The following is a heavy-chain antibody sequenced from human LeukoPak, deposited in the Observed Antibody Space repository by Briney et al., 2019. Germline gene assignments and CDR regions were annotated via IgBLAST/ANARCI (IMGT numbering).Heavy chain of an antibody. CDR1: GFTFSSYG. D-gene: IGHD6-13*01. J-gene: IGHJ4*02. CDR3: AKDFSSSWHAGIDY. CDR2: IRYDGSNK. Sequence: GGSLRLSCAASGFTFSSYGMHWVRQAPGKGLEWVAFIRYDGSNKYCADSVKGRFTISRDNSKNTLYLQMNSLRAEDTAVYYCAKDFSSSWHAGIDYWGQGTLVTVSS. V-gene: IGHV3-30*02.